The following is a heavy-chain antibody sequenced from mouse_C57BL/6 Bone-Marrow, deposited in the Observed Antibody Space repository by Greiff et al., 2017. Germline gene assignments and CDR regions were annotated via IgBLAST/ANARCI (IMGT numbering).Heavy chain of an antibody. CDR3: ARGYSNYYY. CDR1: GYTFTSYT. Sequence: QVTLKESGAELARPGASVKMSCKASGYTFTSYTMHWVKQRPGQGLEWIGYINPSSGYTKYNQKFKDKATLTADKSYSTAYMQLSSLTSEDSAVYYCARGYSNYYYWGQGTTLTVSS. V-gene: IGHV1-4*01. D-gene: IGHD2-5*01. J-gene: IGHJ2*01. CDR2: INPSSGYT.